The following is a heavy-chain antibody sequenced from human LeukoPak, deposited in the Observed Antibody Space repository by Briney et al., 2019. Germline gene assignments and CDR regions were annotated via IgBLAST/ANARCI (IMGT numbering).Heavy chain of an antibody. J-gene: IGHJ4*02. CDR1: GFTFSSYE. CDR3: SRDHCSSTSCGIDY. D-gene: IGHD2-2*01. Sequence: PGGSLRLSCAASGFTFSSYEMNWVRQAPGKGLEWVSYISSSGSTIYYADSVKGRFTISRDNAKNSLYLQMNSLRAEDTAVYYCSRDHCSSTSCGIDYWGQGTLVTVSS. V-gene: IGHV3-48*03. CDR2: ISSSGSTI.